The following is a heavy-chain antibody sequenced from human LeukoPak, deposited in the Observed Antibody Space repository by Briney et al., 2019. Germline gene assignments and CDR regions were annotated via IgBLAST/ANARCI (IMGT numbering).Heavy chain of an antibody. CDR3: ATTYDILSGSAMGDY. CDR1: GGSISSSSHY. Sequence: SETLSLTCTVSGGSISSSSHYWGWIRQPPGKGLEWIGSIYYSGSTYYNPSLKSRVTISVDTSKNQFSLRLTSVTAADTAVYYCATTYDILSGSAMGDYWGQGTLVTVSS. D-gene: IGHD3-10*01. V-gene: IGHV4-39*01. J-gene: IGHJ4*02. CDR2: IYYSGST.